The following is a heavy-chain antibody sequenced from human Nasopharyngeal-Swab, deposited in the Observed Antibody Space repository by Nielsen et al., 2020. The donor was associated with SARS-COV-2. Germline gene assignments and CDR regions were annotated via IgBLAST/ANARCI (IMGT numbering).Heavy chain of an antibody. Sequence: GESLKISCAASGFTFSSYWMHWVRQAPGKGLVWVSRINSDGSSTSYADSVKGRFTISRDNAKNSLYLQMNSLRAEDTAVYYCARRDTVTLYYYYYGMDVWGQGTTVTVSS. CDR3: ARRDTVTLYYYYYGMDV. CDR2: INSDGSST. V-gene: IGHV3-74*01. D-gene: IGHD4-11*01. J-gene: IGHJ6*02. CDR1: GFTFSSYW.